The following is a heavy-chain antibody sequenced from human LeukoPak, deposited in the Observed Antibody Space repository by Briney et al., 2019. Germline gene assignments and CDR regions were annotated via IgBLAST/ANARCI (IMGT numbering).Heavy chain of an antibody. D-gene: IGHD2-2*01. V-gene: IGHV4-34*01. J-gene: IGHJ4*02. CDR1: GGSFSNYY. Sequence: SETLSLTCAVYGGSFSNYYWSWIRQPPGKGLEWIGEISHTGNTNYNPSLKSRVTISVDTLKNQFSLNLSSVTAADTAVFYCARRRVCSSTILTCYFDYWGQGTLVTVSS. CDR2: ISHTGNT. CDR3: ARRRVCSSTILTCYFDY.